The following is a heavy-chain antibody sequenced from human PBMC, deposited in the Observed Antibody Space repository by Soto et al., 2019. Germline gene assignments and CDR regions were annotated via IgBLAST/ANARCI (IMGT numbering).Heavy chain of an antibody. J-gene: IGHJ4*02. CDR1: GFMFSRYS. Sequence: QVQLVESGGGVVQPGRSLRVSCAASGFMFSRYSMHWVRQAPVKWLEWVAVVSYDGSKNYYADSVKGRFTISRDNSKNTLYLQINSLRAEDTAVYYCSSPTNWTDEDSFDYWGQGTLVTVSA. CDR2: VSYDGSKN. V-gene: IGHV3-30-3*01. CDR3: SSPTNWTDEDSFDY. D-gene: IGHD1-20*01.